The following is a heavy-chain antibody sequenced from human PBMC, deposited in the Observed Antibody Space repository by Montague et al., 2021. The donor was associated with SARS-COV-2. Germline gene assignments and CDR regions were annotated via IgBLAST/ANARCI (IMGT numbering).Heavy chain of an antibody. D-gene: IGHD3-22*01. Sequence: CAISGDSVSSNSAAWNWIRQSPSRGLEWLGRTYYRSKWYNDYAVXXKSRITINPDTSKNQFSLQLNSVTAEDTAAYYCARGLRRIIMIVDIRGFDYWGQGTLVTVSS. J-gene: IGHJ4*02. CDR2: TYYRSKWYN. CDR1: GDSVSSNSAA. V-gene: IGHV6-1*01. CDR3: ARGLRRIIMIVDIRGFDY.